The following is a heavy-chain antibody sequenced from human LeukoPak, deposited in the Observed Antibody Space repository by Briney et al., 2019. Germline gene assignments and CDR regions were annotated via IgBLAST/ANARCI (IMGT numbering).Heavy chain of an antibody. V-gene: IGHV1-18*01. Sequence: SVKVSCKASGCRFTSYGISWVRQAPGQGLNWMGWISPFHGNTNYAQKLEGRVTMTTDRSPSTAYVELRALSYGATPVYSCAREGDSSGYYPLNFWGQGTLVTVSS. CDR1: GCRFTSYG. J-gene: IGHJ4*02. D-gene: IGHD3-22*01. CDR3: AREGDSSGYYPLNF. CDR2: ISPFHGNT.